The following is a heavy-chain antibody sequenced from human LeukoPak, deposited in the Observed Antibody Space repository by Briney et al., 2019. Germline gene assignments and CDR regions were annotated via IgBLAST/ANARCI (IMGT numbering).Heavy chain of an antibody. V-gene: IGHV3-33*01. CDR3: ARDGNDYAWGSYRPSWTDY. D-gene: IGHD3-16*02. CDR1: GFTFSSYG. CDR2: IWYDGSNK. J-gene: IGHJ4*02. Sequence: GGSLRLSCAASGFTFSSYGMHWVRQAPGKGLEWVAVIWYDGSNKYYADSVKGRFTISRDNSKNTLYLQMNSLRAEDTAVYYCARDGNDYAWGSYRPSWTDYWGQGTLVTVSS.